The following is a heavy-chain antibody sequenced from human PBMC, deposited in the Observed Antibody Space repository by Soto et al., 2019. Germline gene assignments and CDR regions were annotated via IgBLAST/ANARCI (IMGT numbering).Heavy chain of an antibody. CDR3: ARDYYDSSGYYYPDAFDI. CDR1: GFTFSSYG. D-gene: IGHD3-22*01. Sequence: GGSLRLSCAASGFTFSSYGMHWVRQAPGKGLEWVAVIWYDGSNKYYADSVKGRFTISRDNSKNTLYLQMNSLRAEDTAVYYCARDYYDSSGYYYPDAFDIWGQGTMVTVSS. J-gene: IGHJ3*02. V-gene: IGHV3-33*01. CDR2: IWYDGSNK.